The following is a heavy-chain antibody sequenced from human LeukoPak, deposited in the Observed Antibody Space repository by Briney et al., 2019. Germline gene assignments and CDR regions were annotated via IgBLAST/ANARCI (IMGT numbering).Heavy chain of an antibody. CDR3: AKDFVDDFWSGQYD. CDR1: GFTFSSYG. Sequence: GGSLRLSCAASGFTFSSYGMHWVRQAPGKGLEWVAFIRYDGSNKYYADSVKGRFTISRDNSKNTLYLQMNSLRAEDTAVYYCAKDFVDDFWSGQYDWGQGTLVTVSS. D-gene: IGHD3-3*01. V-gene: IGHV3-30*02. J-gene: IGHJ4*02. CDR2: IRYDGSNK.